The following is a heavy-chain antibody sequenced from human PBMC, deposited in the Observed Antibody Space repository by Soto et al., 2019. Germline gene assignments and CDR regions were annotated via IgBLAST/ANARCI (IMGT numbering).Heavy chain of an antibody. D-gene: IGHD2-15*01. J-gene: IGHJ4*02. CDR2: INSDGSST. CDR1: GFTFSSYW. V-gene: IGHV3-74*01. Sequence: LRLSCAASGFTFSSYWRHWVRQAPGKGLVWVSRINSDGSSTSYADSVKGRFTISRDNAKNTLYLQMNSLRAEDTAVYYCVRTSLVVAAATREDYWGQGTLVTVSS. CDR3: VRTSLVVAAATREDY.